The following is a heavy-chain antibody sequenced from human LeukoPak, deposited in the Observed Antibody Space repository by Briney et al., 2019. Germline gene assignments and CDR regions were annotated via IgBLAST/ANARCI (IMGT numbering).Heavy chain of an antibody. CDR2: ISYDGSNK. J-gene: IGHJ4*02. V-gene: IGHV3-30*04. CDR1: GFTFSSYA. Sequence: GRSLRLSCAASGFTFSSYAMHWVRQAPGKGLEWVAVISYDGSNKYYADSVKGRFTISRDNSKNTLYLQMNSLRAEDTAVYYCTRDPYSGYDPYYFDYWGQGTLVTVSS. CDR3: TRDPYSGYDPYYFDY. D-gene: IGHD5-12*01.